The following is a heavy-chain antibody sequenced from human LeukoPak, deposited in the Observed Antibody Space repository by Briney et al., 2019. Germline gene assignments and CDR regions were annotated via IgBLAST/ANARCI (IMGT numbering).Heavy chain of an antibody. CDR3: ARNLVVVPAAPGY. CDR1: GYTFTGYY. CDR2: INPNSGGT. Sequence: GASVKVSCKASGYTFTGYYMHWVRQAPGQGLEWMGWINPNSGGTNYAQKFQGRVTMTRDTSISTAYMELSRLRSDDTAVYYCARNLVVVPAAPGYWGQGTLVTVSS. V-gene: IGHV1-2*02. J-gene: IGHJ4*02. D-gene: IGHD2-2*01.